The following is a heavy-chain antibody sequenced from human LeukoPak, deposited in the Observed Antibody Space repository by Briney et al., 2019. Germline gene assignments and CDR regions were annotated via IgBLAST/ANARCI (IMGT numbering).Heavy chain of an antibody. CDR1: GFTFSLYA. V-gene: IGHV3-21*05. CDR3: ARMSSGSYFGYYYYYMDV. CDR2: IIDVSGDI. D-gene: IGHD1-26*01. J-gene: IGHJ6*03. Sequence: GGSLRLSCAASGFTFSLYAMNWVGQAPGKGREGVSYIIDVSGDIHYADSVRGRFTISSDNAKTTLYLQMNSLSAEDTAVYYCARMSSGSYFGYYYYYMDVWGKGTTVTVSS.